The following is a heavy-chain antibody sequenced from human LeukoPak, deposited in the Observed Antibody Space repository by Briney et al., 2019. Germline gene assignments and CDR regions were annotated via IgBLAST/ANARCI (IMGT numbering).Heavy chain of an antibody. CDR3: VNIVGATPYYYYYMDV. Sequence: SETLSLTCTVSGGSISSSSYYWGWIRQPPGKGLEWIGSIYYSGSTYYNPSLKSRVTISVGTSKNQFSLKLSSVTAADTAVYYPVNIVGATPYYYYYMDVWGKGTTVTISS. D-gene: IGHD1-26*01. V-gene: IGHV4-39*01. CDR2: IYYSGST. CDR1: GGSISSSSYY. J-gene: IGHJ6*03.